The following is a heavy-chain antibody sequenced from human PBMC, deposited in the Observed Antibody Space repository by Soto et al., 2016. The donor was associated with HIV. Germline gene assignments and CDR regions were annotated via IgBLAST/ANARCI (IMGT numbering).Heavy chain of an antibody. CDR3: ARTGGWYQLLSAFDI. CDR1: GFTFSSYS. D-gene: IGHD2-2*01. V-gene: IGHV3-21*01. CDR2: ISSSSSYI. J-gene: IGHJ3*02. Sequence: EVQLVESGGGLVKPGGSLRLSCAASGFTFSSYSMNWVRQAPGKGLEWVSSISSSSSYIYYADSVKGRFTTSRDNAKNSLYLQMNSLRAEDTAVYYCARTGGWYQLLSAFDIWGQGTMVTVSS.